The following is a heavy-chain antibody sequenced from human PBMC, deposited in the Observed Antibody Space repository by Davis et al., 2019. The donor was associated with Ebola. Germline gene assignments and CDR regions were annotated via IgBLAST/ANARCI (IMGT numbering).Heavy chain of an antibody. V-gene: IGHV4-39*07. D-gene: IGHD1-14*01. CDR3: ARDYVY. CDR2: IYHSGST. Sequence: SETLSLTCTVSGGAIRSSSYCWGWIRQPPGKGLEWIGSIYHSGSTNYSPSLKSRVTISADTSKNQFSLRLKFVTAADTAMYYCARDYVYWGQGILVTVSS. CDR1: GGAIRSSSYC. J-gene: IGHJ4*02.